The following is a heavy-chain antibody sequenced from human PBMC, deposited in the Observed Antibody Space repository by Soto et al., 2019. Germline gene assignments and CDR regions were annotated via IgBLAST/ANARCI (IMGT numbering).Heavy chain of an antibody. CDR3: ARRTPLYASESSRFDP. CDR1: GGSISSSDSY. V-gene: IGHV4-39*01. Sequence: SETLCLTWSVAGGSISSSDSYWGWIRLPPGKGLEWVGTIDYSGGTTYNPSLESRVTISVDTSKNQLSLRLSFVTAADTAVYYCARRTPLYASESSRFDPWGQGALVTVSS. J-gene: IGHJ5*02. D-gene: IGHD3-10*01. CDR2: IDYSGGT.